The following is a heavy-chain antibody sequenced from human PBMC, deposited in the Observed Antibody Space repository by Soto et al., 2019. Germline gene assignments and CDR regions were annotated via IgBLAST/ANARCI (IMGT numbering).Heavy chain of an antibody. CDR2: IYYSGST. CDR1: GGSISSSSYY. D-gene: IGHD3-10*01. J-gene: IGHJ6*03. V-gene: IGHV4-39*01. CDR3: ARQPMVRGARYYYYYMDV. Sequence: SETLSLTCTVSGGSISSSSYYWGWIRQPPWKGLEWIGSIYYSGSTYYNPSLKSRVTISVDTSKNQFSLKLSSVTAADTVVYYCARQPMVRGARYYYYYMDVWGKGTTVTVSS.